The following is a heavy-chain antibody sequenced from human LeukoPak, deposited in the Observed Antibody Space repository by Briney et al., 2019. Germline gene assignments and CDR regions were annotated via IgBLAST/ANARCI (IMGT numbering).Heavy chain of an antibody. CDR1: GFTFSSSN. Sequence: GGSLRLSCAASGFTFSSSNMNWVRQAPGKGLEWVSSISSSSSYIYHADSVKGRFTISRDNAKNSLYLQMNSLGAEDTAVYYCADGEPESGFDYWGQGTLVTVSS. V-gene: IGHV3-21*01. CDR3: ADGEPESGFDY. J-gene: IGHJ4*02. CDR2: ISSSSSYI. D-gene: IGHD1-26*01.